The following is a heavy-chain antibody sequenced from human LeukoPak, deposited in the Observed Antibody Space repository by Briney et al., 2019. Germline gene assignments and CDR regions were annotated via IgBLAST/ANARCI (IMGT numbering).Heavy chain of an antibody. Sequence: ASVKVSCKSFGFTFTNYLLHWARQAPGQGLEWVGRIAPSVDTTNYAQKFRGRVTMTRDTSTSTVYTELSSLRSDDTAIYYCVREESGGYFDYWGQGTLVTVSS. J-gene: IGHJ4*02. CDR2: IAPSVDTT. CDR1: GFTFTNYL. CDR3: VREESGGYFDY. V-gene: IGHV1-46*01. D-gene: IGHD2-8*02.